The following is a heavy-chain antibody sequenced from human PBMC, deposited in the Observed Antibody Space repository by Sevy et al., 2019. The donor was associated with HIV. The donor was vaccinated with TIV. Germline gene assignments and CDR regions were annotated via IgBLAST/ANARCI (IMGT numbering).Heavy chain of an antibody. CDR2: IYHSGST. V-gene: IGHV4-38-2*01. J-gene: IGHJ4*02. CDR1: GYSISSGYY. D-gene: IGHD3-22*01. CDR3: ASTQGNYYDSSGPIDY. Sequence: SETLSLTCAVSGYSISSGYYWGWIRQPPGKGLEWIGSIYHSGSTYYNPSLKSRVTISVDTSKNQFSLKLSSVTAADTAVYYCASTQGNYYDSSGPIDYWGQGTLVTVSS.